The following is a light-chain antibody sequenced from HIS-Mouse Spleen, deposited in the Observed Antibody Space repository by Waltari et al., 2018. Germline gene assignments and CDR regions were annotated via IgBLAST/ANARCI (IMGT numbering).Light chain of an antibody. V-gene: IGKV3-20*01. CDR2: GAS. Sequence: EIVLTQSPGTLSLSPVERATLSCRASQSVSSSYLAWYQQKPGQAPRLLIYGASSRATGIPDRFSGSGSGTDFTLTISRLEPEDFAVYYCQQYGSSPTFGQGTKLEIK. CDR3: QQYGSSPT. J-gene: IGKJ2*01. CDR1: QSVSSSY.